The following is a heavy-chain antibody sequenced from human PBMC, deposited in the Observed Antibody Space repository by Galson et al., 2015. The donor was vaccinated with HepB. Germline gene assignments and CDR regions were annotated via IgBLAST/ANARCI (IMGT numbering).Heavy chain of an antibody. V-gene: IGHV3-7*01. J-gene: IGHJ5*02. CDR2: INKDGSEK. CDR3: VRDREVAGGGDWFDP. CDR1: GFSISDYY. D-gene: IGHD6-13*01. Sequence: SLRLSCAASGFSISDYYMTWVRQAPGKGLEWVANINKDGSEKYYVDSVKGRFTISRDNAKGSLWLQMNSLRVEDTAVYYCVRDREVAGGGDWFDPRGQGTLVTVSS.